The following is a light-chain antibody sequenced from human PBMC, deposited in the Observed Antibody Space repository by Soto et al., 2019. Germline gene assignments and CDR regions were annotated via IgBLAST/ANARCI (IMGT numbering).Light chain of an antibody. V-gene: IGKV3-11*01. CDR1: QSVSSY. CDR2: DAS. J-gene: IGKJ5*01. CDR3: QERSNWPIT. Sequence: EIVLTQSPATLSLSPGERATLSCRASQSVSSYLAWYQQKPGQAPRLLIYDASNRATGIPARFSGSGSGPDFTLTISGLEPEDFAVYYCQERSNWPITFGQGTRLEIK.